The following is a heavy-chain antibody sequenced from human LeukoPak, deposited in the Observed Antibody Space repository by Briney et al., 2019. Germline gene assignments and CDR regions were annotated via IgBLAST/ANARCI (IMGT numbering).Heavy chain of an antibody. CDR1: GGSISSSSYY. V-gene: IGHV4-39*01. CDR3: VRHTAAGTNYYYMDV. CDR2: IYYSGST. Sequence: SETLSLTCTVSGGSISSSSYYWGWIRQPPGKGLEWIGSIYYSGSTYYNPSLKSRVTISVDTSKNQFSLKLSSVTAADTAVYYCVRHTAAGTNYYYMDVWGKGTTVTVSS. J-gene: IGHJ6*03. D-gene: IGHD6-13*01.